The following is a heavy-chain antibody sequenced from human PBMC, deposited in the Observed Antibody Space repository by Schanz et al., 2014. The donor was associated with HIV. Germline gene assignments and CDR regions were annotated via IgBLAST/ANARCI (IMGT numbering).Heavy chain of an antibody. J-gene: IGHJ4*02. CDR3: AKDAYRSGWFYFDS. V-gene: IGHV3-23*04. CDR1: GFTFSNYA. CDR2: ISASGGAT. D-gene: IGHD6-19*01. Sequence: EVQLVESGGGLVKPGGSLRLSCAASGFTFSNYAMRWIRQAPGQGLEWVSGISASGGATYYADSVKGRFAISRDNSKNTLYLQMNSLRSDDTAVYYCAKDAYRSGWFYFDSWGQGTPVTVSS.